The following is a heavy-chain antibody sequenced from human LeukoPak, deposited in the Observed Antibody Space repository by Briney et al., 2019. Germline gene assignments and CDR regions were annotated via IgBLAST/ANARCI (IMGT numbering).Heavy chain of an antibody. V-gene: IGHV1-69*01. CDR1: GGTFSSYA. Sequence: GSSVKVSCKASGGTFSSYAISWVRQAPGQGLEWMGGIIPIFGTANYAQKFQGRVTITADESTSTAYMELSSLRSEDTAVYYCARGFGGSSYHYYYYYMDVWGKGTTVTVSS. J-gene: IGHJ6*03. D-gene: IGHD6-13*01. CDR3: ARGFGGSSYHYYYYYMDV. CDR2: IIPIFGTA.